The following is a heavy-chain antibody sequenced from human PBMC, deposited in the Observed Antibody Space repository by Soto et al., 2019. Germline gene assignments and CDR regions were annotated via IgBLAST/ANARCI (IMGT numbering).Heavy chain of an antibody. CDR3: ARESSRTYYDFWSGLPPV. D-gene: IGHD3-3*01. V-gene: IGHV4-31*03. CDR2: IYYSGST. Sequence: SETLSLTCTVSGGSISSGGYYWSWIRQHPGKGLEWIGYIYYSGSTYYNPSLKSRVTISVDTSKNQFSLKLSSVTAADTAVYYCARESSRTYYDFWSGLPPVWGKGTTVTVSS. J-gene: IGHJ6*04. CDR1: GGSISSGGYY.